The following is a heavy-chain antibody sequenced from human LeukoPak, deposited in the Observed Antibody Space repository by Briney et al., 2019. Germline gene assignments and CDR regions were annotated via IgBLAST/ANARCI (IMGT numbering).Heavy chain of an antibody. CDR3: ARGRMVRGVIPNY. V-gene: IGHV3-21*01. Sequence: GGSLRLSCAASGFTFSSYSMNWVRQAPGKGLEWVSSISSSSSYIYYADSVKGRFTISRDNAKNSLYLQMNSLRAEDTAVYYCARGRMVRGVIPNYWGQGTLVTVSS. CDR2: ISSSSSYI. CDR1: GFTFSSYS. J-gene: IGHJ4*02. D-gene: IGHD3-10*01.